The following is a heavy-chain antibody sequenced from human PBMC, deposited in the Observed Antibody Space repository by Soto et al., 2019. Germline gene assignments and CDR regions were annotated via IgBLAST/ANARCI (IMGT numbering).Heavy chain of an antibody. CDR1: GFTFSSYA. V-gene: IGHV3-23*01. CDR2: ISGSGGST. Sequence: EVQLLESGGGLVQPGGSLRLSCAASGFTFSSYAMSWVRQAPGKGLEWVSAISGSGGSTYYADSVKGRFTISRDNSKNTLYLQMNSLRAEETAVYYCAKAGMVAGCSGGSCYPEYFQHWGQGTLVTVSS. CDR3: AKAGMVAGCSGGSCYPEYFQH. J-gene: IGHJ1*01. D-gene: IGHD2-15*01.